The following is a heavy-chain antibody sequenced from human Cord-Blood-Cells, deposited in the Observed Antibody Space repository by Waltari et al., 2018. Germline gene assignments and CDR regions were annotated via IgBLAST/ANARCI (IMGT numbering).Heavy chain of an antibody. Sequence: QVQLVESGGGVVQPGRSLRLSCAASGFTFSSSGMHWVRPAPGRGLEWVAVICYNGSKKHEADSVKGRFTISRDNSKNTLYRQMNNLRAEDTAVYYCARDQAWLPRDYYYGMDDWGQGTTVTVSS. CDR3: ARDQAWLPRDYYYGMDD. CDR2: ICYNGSKK. CDR1: GFTFSSSG. V-gene: IGHV3-33*01. D-gene: IGHD5-12*01. J-gene: IGHJ6*02.